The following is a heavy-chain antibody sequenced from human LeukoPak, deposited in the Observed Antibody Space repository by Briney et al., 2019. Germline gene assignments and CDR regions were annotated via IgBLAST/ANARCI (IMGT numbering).Heavy chain of an antibody. CDR3: ARSMYYYDSSVGLY. CDR2: IYYSGST. CDR1: GGSISSGGYY. D-gene: IGHD3-22*01. Sequence: SETLSLTCTVSGGSISSGGYYWSWIRQHPGKGLEWIGYIYYSGSTYYNPSLKSRVTISVDTSKNQFPLKLSSVTAADTAVYYCARSMYYYDSSVGLYWGQGTLVTVSS. J-gene: IGHJ4*02. V-gene: IGHV4-31*03.